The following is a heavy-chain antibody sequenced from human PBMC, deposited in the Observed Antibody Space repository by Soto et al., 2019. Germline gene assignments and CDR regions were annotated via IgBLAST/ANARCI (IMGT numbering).Heavy chain of an antibody. D-gene: IGHD5-18*01. CDR3: AKTKYSYGLAPSRY. Sequence: GGSLRLSCAASGFTFSSYSMNWVRQAPGKGLEWVSAISGSSSYTYYADSVKGRFTISRDNSKNTLYLQMNSLRAEDTTVYYCAKTKYSYGLAPSRYWGQGTLVTVSS. CDR2: ISGSSSYT. V-gene: IGHV3-23*01. J-gene: IGHJ4*02. CDR1: GFTFSSYS.